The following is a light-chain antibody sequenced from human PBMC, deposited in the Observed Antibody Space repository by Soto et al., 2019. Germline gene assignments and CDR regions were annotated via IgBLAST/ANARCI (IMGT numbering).Light chain of an antibody. V-gene: IGKV3-20*01. CDR1: QSVSRSY. Sequence: EIVLTQAPGTLALSPGERAILSCRASQSVSRSYLAWYQQKPGQAPRLLIYVASSRATGIPDRFSGSGSGTDFTLTIRRLEPEDFAVYYCQQYGSSPLTFGGGTKVDIK. CDR2: VAS. J-gene: IGKJ4*01. CDR3: QQYGSSPLT.